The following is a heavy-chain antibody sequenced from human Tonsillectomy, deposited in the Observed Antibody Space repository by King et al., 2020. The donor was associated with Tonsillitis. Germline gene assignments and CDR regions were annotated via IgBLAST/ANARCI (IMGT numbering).Heavy chain of an antibody. D-gene: IGHD3-10*01. CDR3: AKDGPGDYGMDV. CDR1: GFTFSDYG. CDR2: IWYHGSGT. J-gene: IGHJ6*02. V-gene: IGHV3-30*02. Sequence: VQLVESGGGVVQPGGSLRLSCAASGFTFSDYGMHWVRQAPGKGLEWVALIWYHGSGTYYADSVKGRFTISRDNSKNTLFLQMNSLRAEDTAVYYCAKDGPGDYGMDVWGRGTTVTVSS.